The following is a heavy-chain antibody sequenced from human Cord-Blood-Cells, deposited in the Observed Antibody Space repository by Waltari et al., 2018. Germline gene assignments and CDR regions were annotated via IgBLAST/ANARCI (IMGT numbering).Heavy chain of an antibody. D-gene: IGHD6-6*01. CDR1: GYTFTSYA. CDR2: ISAGNGNT. V-gene: IGHV1-3*01. J-gene: IGHJ4*02. Sequence: QVPLVQSGAEVKKPGASVKVSCKASGYTFTSYAMHWVRQAPGQRLEWMGWISAGNGNTKYSQKCQGRVTITRDTSASTAYMELSSLRSEYTALYYCARESHQLYSSSFDYWGQGTLVTVSS. CDR3: ARESHQLYSSSFDY.